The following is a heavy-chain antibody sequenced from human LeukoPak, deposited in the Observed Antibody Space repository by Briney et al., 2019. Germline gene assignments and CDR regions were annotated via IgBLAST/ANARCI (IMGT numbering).Heavy chain of an antibody. V-gene: IGHV3-11*04. CDR1: GGSFSGYY. D-gene: IGHD6-13*01. J-gene: IGHJ4*02. Sequence: LSLTCAVYGGSFSGYYWSWIRHARGKGLEWVSYISSSGNTTYHADSVKGRFTISRDNSKNSLYLQMSSLRAEDTAVYYCARDGGSSWYFDYWGQGTLVTVSS. CDR3: ARDGGSSWYFDY. CDR2: ISSSGNTT.